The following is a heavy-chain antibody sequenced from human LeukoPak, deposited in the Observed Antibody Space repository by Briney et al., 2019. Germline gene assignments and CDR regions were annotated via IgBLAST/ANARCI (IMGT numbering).Heavy chain of an antibody. CDR1: GGSFSAYY. CDR3: ARNRSYGYKY. J-gene: IGHJ4*02. D-gene: IGHD5-18*01. Sequence: SETLSLTCAVYGGSFSAYYWSWIRQPPGKGLEWIGEINHSGSTNYNPSLKSRVTISVDTSKNQFSLKLSSVTAADTAVYYCARNRSYGYKYWGQGTLVTVSS. CDR2: INHSGST. V-gene: IGHV4-34*01.